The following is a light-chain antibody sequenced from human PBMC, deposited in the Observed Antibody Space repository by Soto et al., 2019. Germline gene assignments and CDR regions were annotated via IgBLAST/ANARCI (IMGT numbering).Light chain of an antibody. CDR1: QTVSSRY. J-gene: IGKJ3*01. Sequence: IVLTQSPGTLSLSPGERATLSCRTSQTVSSRYLAWYQQKPGQAPRLLIYDVSSRATGIPDRFSGSGSGTDFTLTISGLEPEDSAVYYCQQFSTSLLFTFGPGTKVEIK. V-gene: IGKV3-20*01. CDR2: DVS. CDR3: QQFSTSLLFT.